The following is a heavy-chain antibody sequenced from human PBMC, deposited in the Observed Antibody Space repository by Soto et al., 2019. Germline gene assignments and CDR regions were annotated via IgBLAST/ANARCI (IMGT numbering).Heavy chain of an antibody. Sequence: QVQLQQWGAGLLKPSETLSLTCAVYGGSFSGYYWSWIRQPPGKGLEWIGEINHSGSTNYNPSLKSRVTISVDTSKNQFSLKLSSVTAADTAVYYCARGPVLLWFGELFTDYYGVDVWGQGTTVTVSS. V-gene: IGHV4-34*01. CDR2: INHSGST. J-gene: IGHJ6*02. CDR3: ARGPVLLWFGELFTDYYGVDV. D-gene: IGHD3-10*01. CDR1: GGSFSGYY.